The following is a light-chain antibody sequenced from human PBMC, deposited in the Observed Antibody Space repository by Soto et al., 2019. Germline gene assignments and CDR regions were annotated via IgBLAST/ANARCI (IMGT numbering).Light chain of an antibody. Sequence: LTQPPSASGSLGQSVTISCTGTSSDIGTYDYVSWYQQHPGRAPKLIIFEVSKRPLGVPDRFSGSKSGNTASLIVSGLQPDDEAEYHCTSYTGDDFTFVFGTGTKVTVL. CDR1: SSDIGTYDY. J-gene: IGLJ1*01. V-gene: IGLV2-8*01. CDR3: TSYTGDDFTFV. CDR2: EVS.